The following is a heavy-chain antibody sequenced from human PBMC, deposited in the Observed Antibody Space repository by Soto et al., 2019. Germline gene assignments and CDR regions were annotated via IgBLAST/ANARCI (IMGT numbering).Heavy chain of an antibody. Sequence: QVQLVQSGAEVKKPGSSVKVSCKASGGTFRSYAISWVRQAPGQGLEWMGGIIPIFGTANYAQKFQGRVTITADESTSTAYMELRSLRSEDTAVYYCARALGLSDQWYYFDYWGQGTLVTVSS. CDR3: ARALGLSDQWYYFDY. J-gene: IGHJ4*02. V-gene: IGHV1-69*12. CDR2: IIPIFGTA. CDR1: GGTFRSYA. D-gene: IGHD2-8*01.